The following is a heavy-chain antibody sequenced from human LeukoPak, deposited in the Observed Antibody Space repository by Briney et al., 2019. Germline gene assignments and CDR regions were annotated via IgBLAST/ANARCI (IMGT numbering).Heavy chain of an antibody. D-gene: IGHD2-2*01. CDR3: ARVVPAAMCGDY. CDR2: IYPGDSDT. J-gene: IGHJ4*02. V-gene: IGHV5-51*01. CDR1: EYSFTTYW. Sequence: GESLKISCQGSEYSFTTYWIGWVRQMPGKGLEWMGIIYPGDSDTRYSPSFQGQVTISADKSISTAYLQWSSLKASDTAMYYCARVVPAAMCGDYWGQGTLVTVSS.